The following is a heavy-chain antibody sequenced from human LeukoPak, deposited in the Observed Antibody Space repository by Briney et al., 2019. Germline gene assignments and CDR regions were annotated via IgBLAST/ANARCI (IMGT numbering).Heavy chain of an antibody. CDR1: GYTFTGYY. CDR3: ARDLGSHRRYSSGYDAFDI. V-gene: IGHV1-8*02. CDR2: MNPNSGNT. J-gene: IGHJ3*02. Sequence: ASVKVSCKASGYTFTGYYMHWVRQAPGQGLEWMGWMNPNSGNTGYAQKFQGRVTMTRNTSISTAYMELSSLRSEDTAVYYCARDLGSHRRYSSGYDAFDIWGQGTMVTVSS. D-gene: IGHD6-19*01.